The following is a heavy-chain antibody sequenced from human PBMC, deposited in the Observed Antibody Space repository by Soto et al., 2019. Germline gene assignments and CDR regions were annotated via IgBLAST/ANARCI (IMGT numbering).Heavy chain of an antibody. CDR1: GDSVSSNSAA. V-gene: IGHV6-1*01. D-gene: IGHD2-15*01. J-gene: IGHJ4*02. Sequence: SPTLSLTCAISGDSVSSNSAAWNWIRQSPSRGLEWLGRTYYRSKWYNDYAVSVKSRITINPDTSKNQFSPQLNSVTPEDTAVYYCARGPLGYCSGGSCYPHVWFDYWGQGTLVTVSS. CDR3: ARGPLGYCSGGSCYPHVWFDY. CDR2: TYYRSKWYN.